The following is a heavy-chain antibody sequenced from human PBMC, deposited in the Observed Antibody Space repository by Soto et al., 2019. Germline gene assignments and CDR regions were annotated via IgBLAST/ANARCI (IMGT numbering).Heavy chain of an antibody. CDR1: GYTFTTHH. CDR2: INPNGGST. CDR3: AGAPIVVVKAAYGAFDY. Sequence: GASVKVSCKASGYTFTTHHIHWLRQAPGQGLEWVGMINPNGGSTTYGQKFQGRVTLTRDTSTNTVYMDLSSLRSEDTAVYYCAGAPIVVVKAAYGAFDYWGQGTLVTVSS. J-gene: IGHJ4*02. D-gene: IGHD2-15*01. V-gene: IGHV1-46*01.